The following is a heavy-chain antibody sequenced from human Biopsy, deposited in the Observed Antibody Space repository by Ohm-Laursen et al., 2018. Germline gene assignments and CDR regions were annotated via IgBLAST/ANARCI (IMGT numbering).Heavy chain of an antibody. CDR3: ARGGLNYWYFDL. CDR1: GYTFTDSY. D-gene: IGHD1-26*01. V-gene: IGHV1-2*06. CDR2: INPNSGGT. J-gene: IGHJ2*01. Sequence: ASVKVSCKASGYTFTDSYMHWVRQAPGQGLEWMGRINPNSGGTNYAQKFQGRVTMTRDTSMSTAYMELNRLRSDDTAVYYCARGGLNYWYFDLWGRGTLVTVSS.